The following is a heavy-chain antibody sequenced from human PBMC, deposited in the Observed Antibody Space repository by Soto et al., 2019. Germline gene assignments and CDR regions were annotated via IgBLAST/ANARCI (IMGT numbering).Heavy chain of an antibody. J-gene: IGHJ4*02. CDR3: AKNSIGDY. D-gene: IGHD3-22*01. CDR2: ISGSGGST. Sequence: EVQLLDSGGGLVQPGGALRLSCAASGFSLSSYAMTWVRQAPGKGLEWVSAISGSGGSTYYADSVKGRFTISRDNSKNTLCLQMSSLRVEDTAVYYCAKNSIGDYWCQGTLVTVSS. CDR1: GFSLSSYA. V-gene: IGHV3-23*01.